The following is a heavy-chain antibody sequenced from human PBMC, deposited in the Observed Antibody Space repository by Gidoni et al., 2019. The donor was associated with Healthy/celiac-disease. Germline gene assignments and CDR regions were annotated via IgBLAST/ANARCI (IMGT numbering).Heavy chain of an antibody. Sequence: EVQLVESGGGLVQPGRSLRLSCTAPGFTFGDYAISWFRQAPGKGLEWVGFIRSKAYGGTTEYAASVKGRFTISRDDSKSIAYLQMNSLKTEDTAVYYCTRDRGITIFGVVIIPFDYWGQGTLVTVSS. D-gene: IGHD3-3*01. CDR3: TRDRGITIFGVVIIPFDY. CDR1: GFTFGDYA. CDR2: IRSKAYGGTT. J-gene: IGHJ4*02. V-gene: IGHV3-49*03.